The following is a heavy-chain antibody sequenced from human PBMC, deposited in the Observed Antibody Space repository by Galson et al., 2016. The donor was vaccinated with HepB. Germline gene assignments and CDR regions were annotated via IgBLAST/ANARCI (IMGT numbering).Heavy chain of an antibody. J-gene: IGHJ4*02. CDR1: GYTFTSYW. V-gene: IGHV5-10-1*01. CDR3: ARPGYSSTWVDS. CDR2: IDPSDSST. D-gene: IGHD6-6*01. Sequence: QSGAEVKKPGESLRISCKGSGYTFTSYWISWVRQMPGKGLEWLGWIDPSDSSTSYRPSLQGHVIISVDKSNITVYLQWTSLKASDTAMYYCARPGYSSTWVDSWGQGTLVTVSP.